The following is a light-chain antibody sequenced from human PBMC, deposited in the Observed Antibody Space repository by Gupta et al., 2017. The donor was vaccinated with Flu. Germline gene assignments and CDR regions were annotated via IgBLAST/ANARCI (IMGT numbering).Light chain of an antibody. J-gene: IGLJ2*01. Sequence: SYVLTPPPSVSVAPGQTARITCGGNKIGSKSVHWYQQKPGQAPVLVVYDDTDRPSGIPERFSGSNSGTTATLTISRVEAGDEADYYCQVSDSGSDHVVFGGGTKVTVL. V-gene: IGLV3-21*02. CDR1: KIGSKS. CDR2: DDT. CDR3: QVSDSGSDHVV.